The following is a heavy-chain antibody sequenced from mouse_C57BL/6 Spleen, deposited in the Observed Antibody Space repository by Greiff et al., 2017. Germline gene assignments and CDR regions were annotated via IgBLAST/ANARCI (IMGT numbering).Heavy chain of an antibody. CDR2: IWRGGST. CDR3: AKRPTGTGEAMDY. V-gene: IGHV2-5*01. Sequence: VQLKESGPGLVQPSQSLSITCTVSGFSLTSYGVHWVRQSPGKGLEWLGVIWRGGSTDYNAAFMSRLSITKDNSKSQVFFKMNSLQADDTAIYYCAKRPTGTGEAMDYWGQGTSVTVSS. CDR1: GFSLTSYG. J-gene: IGHJ4*01. D-gene: IGHD4-1*02.